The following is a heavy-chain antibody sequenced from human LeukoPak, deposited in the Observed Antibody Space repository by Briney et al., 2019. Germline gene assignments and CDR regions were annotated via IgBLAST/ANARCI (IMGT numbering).Heavy chain of an antibody. Sequence: SVKVSCKASGGTFSSTTINWVRQAPGQGLEWMGGITPIFRTPNYAQKFQGRVTITAVESMSTAYMELSSLRSKDTAVYYCARGWLAETTVVTPYNYWGQGTLVTVSS. V-gene: IGHV1-69*13. CDR2: ITPIFRTP. CDR1: GGTFSSTT. J-gene: IGHJ4*02. CDR3: ARGWLAETTVVTPYNY. D-gene: IGHD2-21*02.